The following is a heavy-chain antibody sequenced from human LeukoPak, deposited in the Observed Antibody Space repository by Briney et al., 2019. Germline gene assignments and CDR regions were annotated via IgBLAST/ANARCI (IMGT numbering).Heavy chain of an antibody. CDR3: ARDPPGDNGAFDI. CDR2: ISHSGGT. V-gene: IGHV4-34*01. CDR1: GGSISSYY. D-gene: IGHD7-27*01. J-gene: IGHJ3*02. Sequence: SETLSLTCTVSGGSISSYYWTWIRQPPGKGLEWIGEISHSGGTNYNPSLKSRVTISVDTSKNQFSLKLSSVAAADTAVYYCARDPPGDNGAFDIWGQGTMVTVSS.